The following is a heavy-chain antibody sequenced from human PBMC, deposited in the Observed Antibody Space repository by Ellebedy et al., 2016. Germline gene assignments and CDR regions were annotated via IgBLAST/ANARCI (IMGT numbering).Heavy chain of an antibody. CDR1: GFTFSSYA. J-gene: IGHJ4*02. Sequence: GGSLRLSXAASGFTFSSYAMHWVRQAPGKGLEWVAVISYDGSNKYYADSVKGRFTISRDNSKNTLYLQMNSLRAEDTAVYYCALSQNYYDSSGYWPKKQGGFLHFDYWGQGTLVTVSS. D-gene: IGHD3-22*01. CDR2: ISYDGSNK. CDR3: ALSQNYYDSSGYWPKKQGGFLHFDY. V-gene: IGHV3-30-3*01.